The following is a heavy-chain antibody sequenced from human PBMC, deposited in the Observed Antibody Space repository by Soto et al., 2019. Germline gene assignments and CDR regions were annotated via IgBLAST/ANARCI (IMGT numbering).Heavy chain of an antibody. Sequence: RSETLSLTCTVSGGSISSYYWSWIRQPPGKGLEWIGYIYYSGSTNYNPSLKSRVTISVDTSKNQFSLKLSSVTAADTAVYYCARANWGLTNWFDPWGQGTLVTVSP. CDR2: IYYSGST. D-gene: IGHD7-27*01. CDR1: GGSISSYY. V-gene: IGHV4-59*01. J-gene: IGHJ5*02. CDR3: ARANWGLTNWFDP.